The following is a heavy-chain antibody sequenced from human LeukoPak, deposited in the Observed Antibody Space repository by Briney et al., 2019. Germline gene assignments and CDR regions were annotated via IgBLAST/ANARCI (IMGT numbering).Heavy chain of an antibody. D-gene: IGHD3-3*01. CDR1: GYTFTSYG. J-gene: IGHJ4*02. CDR2: ISAYNGNT. Sequence: ASVKVSCKASGYTFTSYGISWVRQAPGQGLEWMGWISAYNGNTNYAQKLQGRVTMTTDTSTSTAYMELRSLRSDDTAVYYCAGITRGFWSGYSVSVTHRFDYWGQGTLVTVSS. V-gene: IGHV1-18*01. CDR3: AGITRGFWSGYSVSVTHRFDY.